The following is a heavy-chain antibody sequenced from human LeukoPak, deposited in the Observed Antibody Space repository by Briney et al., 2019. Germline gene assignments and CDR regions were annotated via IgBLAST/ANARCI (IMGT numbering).Heavy chain of an antibody. J-gene: IGHJ3*02. CDR2: ISGSGGST. V-gene: IGHV3-23*01. CDR3: AKGYDILTGYYTAFDI. CDR1: GFTFSSYA. Sequence: GSLRLSCAASGFTFSSYAMSWVRKAPGKGLEWVSAISGSGGSTYYADSVKGRFTISRDNSKNTLYLQMNSLRAEDTAVYYCAKGYDILTGYYTAFDIWGQGTMVTVSS. D-gene: IGHD3-9*01.